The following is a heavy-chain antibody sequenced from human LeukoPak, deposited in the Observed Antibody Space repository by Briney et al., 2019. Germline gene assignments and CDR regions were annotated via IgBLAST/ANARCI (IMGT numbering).Heavy chain of an antibody. D-gene: IGHD1-26*01. CDR2: IKEDGSEK. CDR1: ESIFSSAW. J-gene: IGHJ4*01. CDR3: KGGEY. V-gene: IGHV3-7*04. Sequence: GGSLRLSCVVSESIFSSAWMNWVRQAPGKGLEWLASIKEDGSEKFYVDSVKGRFTISRDNAKNSLYLQMNSLRAEDVAVYYCKGGEYLGQGTLVTVAS.